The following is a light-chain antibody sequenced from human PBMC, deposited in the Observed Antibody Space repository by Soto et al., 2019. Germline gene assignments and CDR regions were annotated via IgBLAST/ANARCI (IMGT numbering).Light chain of an antibody. J-gene: IGKJ1*01. CDR1: QDISSY. Sequence: SQLNQSPSSLSASVGDRVTITCRASQDISSYLAWYQQEPGKAPKLLIYAASTLQSGVPSRFSGSGSGTDFTLTISTLQPEDFATYYCQQLNSYPWTFGQGTKVEIK. CDR3: QQLNSYPWT. V-gene: IGKV1-9*01. CDR2: AAS.